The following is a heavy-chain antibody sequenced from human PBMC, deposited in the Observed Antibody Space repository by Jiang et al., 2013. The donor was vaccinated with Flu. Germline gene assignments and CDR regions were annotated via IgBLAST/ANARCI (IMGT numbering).Heavy chain of an antibody. CDR2: IYWDNDK. V-gene: IGHV2-5*02. CDR1: GFSLTTSGVG. D-gene: IGHD4-11*01. Sequence: PTQTLTLTCIFSGFSLTTSGVGVGLLRQPPGKALEWLALIYWDNDKRYSPSLKSRLTVTKDTSKNQVVLTMTNMDPVDTATYYCAHRRALSNFWDRGLFDYWGQGVLVTVSS. J-gene: IGHJ4*02. CDR3: AHRRALSNFWDRGLFDY.